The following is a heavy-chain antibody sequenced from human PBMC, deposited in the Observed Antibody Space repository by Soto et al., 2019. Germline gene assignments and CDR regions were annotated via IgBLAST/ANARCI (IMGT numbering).Heavy chain of an antibody. CDR2: MNPNNGNT. V-gene: IGHV1-8*01. Sequence: GASVKVSCKAAAYTFTSYDINWVRQATGQDFEWMGWMNPNNGNTAYAQKFQGRVTMTRDTSKSTAFMELSSLTSEDTAVYYCARGPRNWGVDYWGQGTLVIVSS. J-gene: IGHJ4*02. CDR1: AYTFTSYD. D-gene: IGHD7-27*01. CDR3: ARGPRNWGVDY.